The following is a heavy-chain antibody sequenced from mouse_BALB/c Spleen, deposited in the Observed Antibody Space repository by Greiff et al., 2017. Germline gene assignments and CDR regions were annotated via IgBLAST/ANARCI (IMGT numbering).Heavy chain of an antibody. CDR2: INSNGGST. Sequence: EVNVVESGGGLVQPGGSLKLSCAASGFTFSSYGMSWVRQTPDKRLELVATINSNGGSTYYPDSVKGRFTISRDNAKNTLYLQMSSLKSEDTAMYYCARDHGNYAMDYWGQGTSVTVSS. J-gene: IGHJ4*01. D-gene: IGHD2-1*01. CDR3: ARDHGNYAMDY. V-gene: IGHV5-6-3*01. CDR1: GFTFSSYG.